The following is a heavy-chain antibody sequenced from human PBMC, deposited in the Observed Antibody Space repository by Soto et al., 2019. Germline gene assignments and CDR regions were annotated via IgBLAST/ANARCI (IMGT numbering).Heavy chain of an antibody. CDR1: GFTVSSNY. V-gene: IGHV3-66*01. D-gene: IGHD4-17*01. CDR2: IYSGGST. Sequence: GGSLRLSCAASGFTVSSNYMSWVRQAPGKGLEWVSVIYSGGSTYYADSVKGRFTISRDNSKNTLYLQMNSLRAEDTAVYYCATYSGGVYGNYEVRTLYYYYGMDVWGQGTTVTVSS. J-gene: IGHJ6*02. CDR3: ATYSGGVYGNYEVRTLYYYYGMDV.